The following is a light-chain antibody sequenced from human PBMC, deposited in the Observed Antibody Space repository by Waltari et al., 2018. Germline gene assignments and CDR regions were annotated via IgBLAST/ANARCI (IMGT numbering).Light chain of an antibody. Sequence: QSALTQPASVSGSPGQPITLPCTGTCTDMGYYNYFSWYQQYPGTAPKLIISDARLRPSGVSDRFSGSKSGNTASLTISALQADDEADYYCSSFTTSSTLVVFGGGTKLTVL. V-gene: IGLV2-14*03. CDR2: DAR. CDR1: CTDMGYYNY. J-gene: IGLJ2*01. CDR3: SSFTTSSTLVV.